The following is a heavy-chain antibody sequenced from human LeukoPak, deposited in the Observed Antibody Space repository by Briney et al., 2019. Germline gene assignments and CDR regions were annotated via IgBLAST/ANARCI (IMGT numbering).Heavy chain of an antibody. D-gene: IGHD6-19*01. CDR2: VSRSGSST. Sequence: GGSLRLSCAASGFTFTSYAMSWVRQAPGKGLEWVSGVSRSGSSTKYADNVKGRFIISGDNPKNTLHLQMNSLRAEDTAVYYCARSSSGWYSFDYWGQGTLVTVSS. J-gene: IGHJ4*02. CDR1: GFTFTSYA. CDR3: ARSSSGWYSFDY. V-gene: IGHV3-23*01.